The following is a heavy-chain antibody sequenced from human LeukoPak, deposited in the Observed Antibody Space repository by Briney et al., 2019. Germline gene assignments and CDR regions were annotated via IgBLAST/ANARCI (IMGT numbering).Heavy chain of an antibody. D-gene: IGHD2-2*01. CDR1: GFSFRGYW. CDR3: ARDQYYQLLL. CDR2: INGDGSSP. V-gene: IGHV3-74*03. J-gene: IGHJ4*02. Sequence: GGSLRLSCAGSGFSFRGYWIHWVRQAPGKGLVWVSRINGDGSSPTYADSVKGRFTISRDDAKNTVYLQMNNLRAGDTAVYYCARDQYYQLLLWGQGSLVTVSP.